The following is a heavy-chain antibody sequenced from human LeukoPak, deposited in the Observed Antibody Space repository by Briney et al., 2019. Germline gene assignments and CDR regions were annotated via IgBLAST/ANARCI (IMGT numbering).Heavy chain of an antibody. J-gene: IGHJ4*02. CDR3: ARGGSYGTAGPKFDY. CDR2: IYSGGST. V-gene: IGHV3-53*01. D-gene: IGHD5-18*01. CDR1: GFTVSSNY. Sequence: PGGSLILSCAASGFTVSSNYMSWVRQAPGKGLEWVSVIYSGGSTYYADSVKGRFTISRDNSKNTLYLQMNSLRAEDTAVYYCARGGSYGTAGPKFDYWGQGTLVTVSS.